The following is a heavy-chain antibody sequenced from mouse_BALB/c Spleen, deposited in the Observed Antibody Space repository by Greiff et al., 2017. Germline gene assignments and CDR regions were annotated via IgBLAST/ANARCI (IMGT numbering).Heavy chain of an antibody. CDR1: GYTFTSYW. V-gene: IGHV1-7*01. J-gene: IGHJ4*01. CDR3: ANGNYYAMDY. CDR2: INPSTGYT. D-gene: IGHD2-1*01. Sequence: QVHVKQSGAELAKPGASVKMSCKASGYTFTSYWMHWVKQRPGQGLEWIGYINPSTGYTEYNQKFKDKATLTADKSSSTAYMQLSSLTSEDSAVYYCANGNYYAMDYWGQGTSVTVSA.